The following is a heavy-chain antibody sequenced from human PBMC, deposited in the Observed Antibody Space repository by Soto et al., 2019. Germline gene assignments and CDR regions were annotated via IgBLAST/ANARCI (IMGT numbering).Heavy chain of an antibody. CDR3: ARVLPPFDP. Sequence: QVQLVQSGAEVKKPGASVKVSCKASGYTFTSYGISWVRQAPGPGLEWMGWINAYNGNTNYAQKLQGRATMTTDTATSTAYTELRSLPSDGTAVYYCARVLPPFDPWGQGTLVTVSS. V-gene: IGHV1-18*01. CDR1: GYTFTSYG. J-gene: IGHJ5*02. CDR2: INAYNGNT.